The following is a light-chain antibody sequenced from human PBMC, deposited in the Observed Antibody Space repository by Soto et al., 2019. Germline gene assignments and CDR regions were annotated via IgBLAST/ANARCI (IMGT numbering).Light chain of an antibody. V-gene: IGKV3-15*01. CDR3: QQYNNWPQWT. CDR1: QSVSSN. J-gene: IGKJ1*01. Sequence: IVMTQSPATLSVSPGERATLSCRASQSVSSNLAWYQQKPGQAPRLLIYGASTRATDIPARFSGSGSGTEFTLTISRLQSEDFAVYYCQQYNNWPQWTFGQGTKVDIK. CDR2: GAS.